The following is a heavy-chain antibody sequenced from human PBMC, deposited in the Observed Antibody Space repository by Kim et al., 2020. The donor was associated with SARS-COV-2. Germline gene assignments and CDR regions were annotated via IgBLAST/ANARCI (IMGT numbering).Heavy chain of an antibody. Sequence: SETLSLTCTVSGGSISSYYWSWIRQPPGKGLEWIGYIYYSGSTNYNPSLKSRVTISVDTSKNQFSLKLSSVTAADTAVYYCARAGIAVAGTGDYFDYWGQGTLVTVSS. V-gene: IGHV4-59*13. CDR1: GGSISSYY. CDR2: IYYSGST. D-gene: IGHD6-19*01. J-gene: IGHJ4*02. CDR3: ARAGIAVAGTGDYFDY.